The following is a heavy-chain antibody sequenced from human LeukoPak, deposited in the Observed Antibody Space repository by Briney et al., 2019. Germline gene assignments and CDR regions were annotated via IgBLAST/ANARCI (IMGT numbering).Heavy chain of an antibody. J-gene: IGHJ6*03. V-gene: IGHV1-69*05. D-gene: IGHD4-11*01. CDR1: GYTFTSYG. Sequence: GASVKVSCKASGYTFTSYGISWVRQAPGQGPEWLGGFIPTFGTTNYAQRFHDRVTITTDKFTNTAYLELSSLRSEDTAVYYCAISPPLVTIHFYYFMDVWGTGTTVTISS. CDR2: FIPTFGTT. CDR3: AISPPLVTIHFYYFMDV.